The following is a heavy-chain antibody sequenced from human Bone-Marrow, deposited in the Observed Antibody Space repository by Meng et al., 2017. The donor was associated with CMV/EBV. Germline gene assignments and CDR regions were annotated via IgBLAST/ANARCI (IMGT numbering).Heavy chain of an antibody. D-gene: IGHD3-22*01. CDR2: INHSGST. CDR1: GGSFSGYY. J-gene: IGHJ4*02. V-gene: IGHV4-34*01. CDR3: ARGGVVVNGAPFDY. Sequence: QVQLQQWGAVLLKPSETLSLTCPVYGGSFSGYYWSWIRQPPGKGLEWIGEINHSGSTNYNPSLKSRVTISVDTSKNQFSLKLSSVTAADTAVYYCARGGVVVNGAPFDYWGQGTLVTVSS.